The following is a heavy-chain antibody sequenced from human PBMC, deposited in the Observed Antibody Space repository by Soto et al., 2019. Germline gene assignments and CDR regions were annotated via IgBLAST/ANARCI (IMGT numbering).Heavy chain of an antibody. D-gene: IGHD2-21*01. J-gene: IGHJ3*02. CDR2: IYYSGST. V-gene: IGHV4-31*03. CDR1: GGSISSGGYY. Sequence: QVQLQESGPGLVKPSQTLSLTCTVSGGSISSGGYYWSWIRQHPGKGLEWIGYIYYSGSTYYNPSLKSRVTISVDTSKNQFSLKLSSVTAADTAVYYCARDSGLLAYCSGDCSHHDAFDIWGQGTMVTVSS. CDR3: ARDSGLLAYCSGDCSHHDAFDI.